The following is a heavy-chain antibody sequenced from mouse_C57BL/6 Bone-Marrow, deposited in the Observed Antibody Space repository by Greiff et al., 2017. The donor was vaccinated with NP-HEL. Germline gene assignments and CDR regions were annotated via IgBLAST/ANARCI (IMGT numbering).Heavy chain of an antibody. V-gene: IGHV7-4*01. CDR3: VKAVWGYYDYDRGAMDY. CDR2: IRNKANGYTT. CDR1: GFTFTDYY. J-gene: IGHJ4*01. D-gene: IGHD2-4*01. Sequence: EVNVVESGGGLVQPGASLRLSCAASGFTFTDYYMSWVRQPPGKAPEWLALIRNKANGYTTVYTASVKGRFTISRDNSQNILYLQMNTLRAEDSAPYYCVKAVWGYYDYDRGAMDYWGQGTSVTVSS.